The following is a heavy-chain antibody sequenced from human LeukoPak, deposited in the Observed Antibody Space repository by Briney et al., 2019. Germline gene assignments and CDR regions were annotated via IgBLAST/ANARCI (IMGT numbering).Heavy chain of an antibody. Sequence: SVTLSFTCTVSGGSISSYYRSWIRQPPGKGLECIGYIYYSGSTNYNPSLKSRVTISVDTSKNQFSLKLSSVTAADTAVYYCARVVVDCSSTSCPADYYYGMDVWGQGTTVTVSS. J-gene: IGHJ6*02. V-gene: IGHV4-59*01. CDR2: IYYSGST. CDR3: ARVVVDCSSTSCPADYYYGMDV. D-gene: IGHD2-2*01. CDR1: GGSISSYY.